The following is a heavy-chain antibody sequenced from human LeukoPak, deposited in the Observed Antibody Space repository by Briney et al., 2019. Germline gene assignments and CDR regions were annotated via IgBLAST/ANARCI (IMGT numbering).Heavy chain of an antibody. V-gene: IGHV3-7*01. Sequence: GGSLRLPCAASGFTFSSYWMSWVRQAPGKGLEWVANIKQDGSEKYYVDSVKGRFTISRDNAKNSLYLQMNSLRAEDTAVYHCARDEIVATTKANYYYYMDAWGKGTTVTISS. CDR1: GFTFSSYW. CDR3: ARDEIVATTKANYYYYMDA. J-gene: IGHJ6*03. CDR2: IKQDGSEK. D-gene: IGHD5-12*01.